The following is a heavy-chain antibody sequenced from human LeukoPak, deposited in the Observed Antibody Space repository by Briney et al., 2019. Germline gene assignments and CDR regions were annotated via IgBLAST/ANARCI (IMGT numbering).Heavy chain of an antibody. V-gene: IGHV4-61*08. J-gene: IGHJ4*02. CDR3: ARVNWVRYNWNDEVVYFDY. CDR1: GGSISSGDYY. Sequence: ETLSLTCTVSGGSISSGDYYWSWIRQPPGKGLEWIGYIYYSGSTNYNPSLKSRVTISVDTSKNQFSLKLSSVTAADTAVYYCARVNWVRYNWNDEVVYFDYWGQGTLVTVSS. D-gene: IGHD1-20*01. CDR2: IYYSGST.